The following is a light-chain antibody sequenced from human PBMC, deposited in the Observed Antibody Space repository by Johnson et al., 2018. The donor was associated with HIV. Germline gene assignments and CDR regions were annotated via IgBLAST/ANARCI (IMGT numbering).Light chain of an antibody. V-gene: IGLV1-51*02. CDR2: ENN. CDR3: GTWDSSLSAYV. J-gene: IGLJ1*01. CDR1: SSNIGNNY. Sequence: QSVLTQPPSVSAAPGQKVTISCSGSSSNIGNNYVSWYQQLPGTAPKLLIYENNKRPSGIPDRFSGSKSGTSATLGITGLQTGDEADYYCGTWDSSLSAYVFGTWTMVTVL.